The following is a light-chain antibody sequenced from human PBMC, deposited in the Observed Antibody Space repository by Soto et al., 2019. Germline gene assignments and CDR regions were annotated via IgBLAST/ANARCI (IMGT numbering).Light chain of an antibody. J-gene: IGKJ3*01. CDR1: QSVSSRS. CDR3: QQYDNSPFT. Sequence: EIVLTQSPGTLSLSPGESVTLSCRASQSVSSRSLAWYQQKPGQAPRLLIYGASSRATGIPDRFSGSGSGTDFTLAISRLEPEDFAVYYCQQYDNSPFTFGPGTKVDIK. CDR2: GAS. V-gene: IGKV3-20*01.